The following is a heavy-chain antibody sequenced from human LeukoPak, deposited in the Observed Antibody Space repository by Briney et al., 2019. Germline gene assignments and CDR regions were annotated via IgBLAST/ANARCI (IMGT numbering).Heavy chain of an antibody. D-gene: IGHD3-10*01. CDR1: GFTFGDYA. CDR2: IRSKAYGGTT. CDR3: TRDTMVRGVILNWFDP. J-gene: IGHJ5*02. Sequence: GGSLRLSCTASGFTFGDYAMSWVRQAPGKGLEWVGFIRSKAYGGTTEYAACVKGRFTISRDDSKSIAYLQMNSLKTEDTAVYYCTRDTMVRGVILNWFDPWGQGTLVTVSS. V-gene: IGHV3-49*04.